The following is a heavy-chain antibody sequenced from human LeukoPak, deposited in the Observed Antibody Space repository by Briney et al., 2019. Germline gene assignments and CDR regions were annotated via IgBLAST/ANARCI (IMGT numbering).Heavy chain of an antibody. Sequence: GGSLSLSCAASGFIFSNYEMNWARHARGKGRECITYVSSSGNIIYYADSVKGRFSISRENAKNSLYLQMDSQRGEDTAVYYCARDRGYGRGELDYWGQGTLVTVSS. V-gene: IGHV3-48*03. CDR3: ARDRGYGRGELDY. CDR1: GFIFSNYE. CDR2: VSSSGNII. D-gene: IGHD5-18*01. J-gene: IGHJ4*02.